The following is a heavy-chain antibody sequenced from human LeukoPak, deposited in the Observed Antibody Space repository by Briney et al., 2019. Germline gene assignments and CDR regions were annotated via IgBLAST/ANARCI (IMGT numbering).Heavy chain of an antibody. J-gene: IGHJ6*02. CDR1: GGSVSSYY. CDR3: ARERLYDTGGYHQNNYSGMDV. D-gene: IGHD3-22*01. CDR2: IYYTGST. Sequence: SETLSLTCTASGGSVSSYYWSWIRQSPGKGLEWIGYIYYTGSTTYNPSFESRVTLSADAPRKRFSLRLTSVTVADTAVYYCARERLYDTGGYHQNNYSGMDVWGQGTTVTVSS. V-gene: IGHV4-59*02.